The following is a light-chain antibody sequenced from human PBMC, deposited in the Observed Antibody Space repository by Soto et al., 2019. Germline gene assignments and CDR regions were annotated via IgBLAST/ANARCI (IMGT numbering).Light chain of an antibody. CDR3: CSYTDIALDVV. J-gene: IGLJ2*01. CDR2: DVT. V-gene: IGLV2-14*01. CDR1: SGDIGSYNR. Sequence: QSALTQPASVSGSPGQSITISCTGTSGDIGSYNRVSWYQHLPGKAPKLLIFDVTHRPSGVSDRFSGSKSGNTASLTISGVRPEDEADYYCCSYTDIALDVVFGGGTKLTVL.